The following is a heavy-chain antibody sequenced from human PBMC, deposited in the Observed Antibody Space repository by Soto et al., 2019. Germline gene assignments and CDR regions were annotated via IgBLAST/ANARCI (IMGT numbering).Heavy chain of an antibody. CDR2: VYNSGST. V-gene: IGHV4-59*01. CDR1: GGSISSNY. CDR3: ARYRREAVAGYTLDN. D-gene: IGHD6-13*01. J-gene: IGHJ4*02. Sequence: PSETLSLTRHVSGGSISSNYWTWIRQPPGKGLEWIGYVYNSGSTNYNPSLKSRVTSSEDTSKSQFSLKVNSMTAADTAVYYCARYRREAVAGYTLDNWGQGILVT.